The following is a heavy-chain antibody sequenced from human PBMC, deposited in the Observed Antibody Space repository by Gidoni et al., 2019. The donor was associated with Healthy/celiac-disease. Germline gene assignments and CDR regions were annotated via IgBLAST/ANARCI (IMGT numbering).Heavy chain of an antibody. D-gene: IGHD6-19*01. CDR1: GDSVSSNSAA. CDR2: TYYRSKWYN. V-gene: IGHV6-1*01. CDR3: ARDGIAVAGRSYYFDY. Sequence: QVQLQQSGPGRGKPSTTLSLTCAISGDSVSSNSAAWNWIRQYPSRGLEWLGRTYYRSKWYNDYAVSVKSRITINPDTSKNQFSLQLNSVTPEDTAVYYCARDGIAVAGRSYYFDYWGQGTLVTVSS. J-gene: IGHJ4*02.